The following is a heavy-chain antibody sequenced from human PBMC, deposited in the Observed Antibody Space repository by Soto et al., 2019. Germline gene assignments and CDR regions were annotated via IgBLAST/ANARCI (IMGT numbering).Heavy chain of an antibody. CDR1: GGSIRSGGYY. V-gene: IGHV4-31*03. CDR2: IYYSGST. Sequence: PSETLSLTCTVSGGSIRSGGYYWSWIRQHPGKGLEWIGYIYYSGSTYYNPSLKSRVTISVDTSKNQFSLKLSSVTAADTAVYYCARSYYYDYYYYGMDVWGQGTTVTVSS. J-gene: IGHJ6*02. CDR3: ARSYYYDYYYYGMDV. D-gene: IGHD3-22*01.